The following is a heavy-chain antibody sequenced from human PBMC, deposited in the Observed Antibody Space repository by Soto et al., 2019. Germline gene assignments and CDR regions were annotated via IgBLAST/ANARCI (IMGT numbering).Heavy chain of an antibody. D-gene: IGHD2-2*01. V-gene: IGHV3-30-3*01. CDR2: ISYDGSNK. CDR1: GFTFSSYA. Sequence: QVQLVESGGGVVQPGRSPRLSCAASGFTFSSYAMHWVRQAPGKGLEWVAVISYDGSNKYYADSVKGRFTISRDNSKNTLYLQMNSLRAEDTAVYYCARGVGVPAPRYFDYWGQGTLVTVSS. J-gene: IGHJ4*02. CDR3: ARGVGVPAPRYFDY.